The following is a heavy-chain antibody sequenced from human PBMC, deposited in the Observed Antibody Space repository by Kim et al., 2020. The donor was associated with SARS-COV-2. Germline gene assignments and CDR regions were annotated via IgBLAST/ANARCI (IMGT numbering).Heavy chain of an antibody. D-gene: IGHD2-2*02. V-gene: IGHV3-33*01. Sequence: GGSLRLSCAASGFTFSSYGMHWVRQAPGKGLEWVAVIWYDGSNKYYADSVKGRFTISRDNSKNTLYLQMNSLRAEDTAVYYCAREEIVVVPAAIRGAAYYYYYGMDVWGQGTTVTVSS. J-gene: IGHJ6*02. CDR2: IWYDGSNK. CDR3: AREEIVVVPAAIRGAAYYYYYGMDV. CDR1: GFTFSSYG.